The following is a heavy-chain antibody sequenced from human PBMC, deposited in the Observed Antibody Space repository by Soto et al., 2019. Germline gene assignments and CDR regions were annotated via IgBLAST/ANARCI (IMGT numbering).Heavy chain of an antibody. Sequence: EASVKVSCTASGYTFTSYGISWVRQAPGQGLEWMGWISAYNGNTNYAQKLQGRVTMTTDTSTSTAYMELRSLRSDDTAVYYCARVEVLEGNWFDPWGQGTLVTVSS. D-gene: IGHD3-3*01. J-gene: IGHJ5*02. V-gene: IGHV1-18*04. CDR1: GYTFTSYG. CDR2: ISAYNGNT. CDR3: ARVEVLEGNWFDP.